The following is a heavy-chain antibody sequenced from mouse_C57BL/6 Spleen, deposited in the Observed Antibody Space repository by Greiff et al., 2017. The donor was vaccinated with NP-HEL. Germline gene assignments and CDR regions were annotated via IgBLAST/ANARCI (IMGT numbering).Heavy chain of an antibody. V-gene: IGHV5-16*01. J-gene: IGHJ1*03. CDR1: GFTFSDYY. CDR3: ASVLLYYGSSYGFCDV. CDR2: INYDGSST. D-gene: IGHD1-1*01. Sequence: EVKLMESEGGLVQPGSSMKLSCTASGFTFSDYYMAWVRQVPEKGLEWVANINYDGSSTYYLDSLKSRFIISRDNAKNILYLQMSSLKSEDTATFYCASVLLYYGSSYGFCDVGGTETAVTVSS.